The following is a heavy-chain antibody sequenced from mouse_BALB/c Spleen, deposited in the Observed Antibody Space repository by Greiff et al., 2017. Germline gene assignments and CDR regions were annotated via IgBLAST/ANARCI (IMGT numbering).Heavy chain of an antibody. CDR2: ISSGGSYT. J-gene: IGHJ4*01. D-gene: IGHD2-4*01. CDR3: ARSMITTGVMDY. Sequence: EVKVVESGGDLVKPGGSLKLSCAASGFTFSSYGMSWVRQTPDKRLEWVATISSGGSYTYYPDSVKGRFTISRDNAKNTLYLQMSSLKSEDTAMYYCARSMITTGVMDYWGQGTSVTVSS. V-gene: IGHV5-6*01. CDR1: GFTFSSYG.